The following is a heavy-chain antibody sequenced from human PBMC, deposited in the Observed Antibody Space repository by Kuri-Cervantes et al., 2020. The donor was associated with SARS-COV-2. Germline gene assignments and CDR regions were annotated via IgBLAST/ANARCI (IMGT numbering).Heavy chain of an antibody. V-gene: IGHV1-18*01. CDR1: GGTFSSYA. Sequence: SVKVSCKASGGTFSSYAISWVRQAPGQGLEWMGWISAYNGNTNYAQKLQGRVTMTTDTSTSTAYMELRSLRSDDTAVYYCAWLTDYGVPFDYWGQGTLVTVSS. CDR3: AWLTDYGVPFDY. J-gene: IGHJ4*02. D-gene: IGHD4-17*01. CDR2: ISAYNGNT.